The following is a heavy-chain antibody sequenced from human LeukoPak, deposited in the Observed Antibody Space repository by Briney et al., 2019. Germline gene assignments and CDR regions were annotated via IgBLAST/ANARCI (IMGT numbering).Heavy chain of an antibody. Sequence: SETLSLTCAVYGGSFSGYYWSWIRQSPGKGLEWIGEINHRGSTNYNPSLKTRVTILVDTSKNQFSLRLSSVTAADTAVYYCARGRNDILTGSVWFDPWGQGSLVTVSS. J-gene: IGHJ5*02. D-gene: IGHD3-9*01. V-gene: IGHV4-34*01. CDR1: GGSFSGYY. CDR2: INHRGST. CDR3: ARGRNDILTGSVWFDP.